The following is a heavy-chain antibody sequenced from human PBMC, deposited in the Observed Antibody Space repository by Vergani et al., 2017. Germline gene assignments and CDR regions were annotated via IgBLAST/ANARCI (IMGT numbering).Heavy chain of an antibody. CDR2: IWYDGSNK. D-gene: IGHD4-17*01. CDR1: GFTFSSYG. CDR3: ARDLTTVTSPYYYYGMDV. V-gene: IGHV3-33*01. J-gene: IGHJ6*02. Sequence: QVQLVESGGGVVQPGRSLRLSCAASGFTFSSYGMHWVRQAPGKGLEWVAVIWYDGSNKYYADSVKGRFTISRDNSKNTLYLQMNSLRAEDTAVYYCARDLTTVTSPYYYYGMDVWGQGTTVTVSS.